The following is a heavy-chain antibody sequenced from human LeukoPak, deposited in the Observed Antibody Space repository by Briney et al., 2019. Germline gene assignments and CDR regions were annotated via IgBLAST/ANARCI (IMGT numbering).Heavy chain of an antibody. D-gene: IGHD4-11*01. CDR1: GTIFSIHA. CDR2: ISGSGGST. J-gene: IGHJ5*02. Sequence: GGSLRLSCAASGTIFSIHAMSWVRQAPGKGLEWVSTISGSGGSTYYADSVKGRFTISRDNSKNTVYLQMNTLRPADRAVNLCAKGTDYSSYNWFDPWGQGTLVTVSS. V-gene: IGHV3-23*01. CDR3: AKGTDYSSYNWFDP.